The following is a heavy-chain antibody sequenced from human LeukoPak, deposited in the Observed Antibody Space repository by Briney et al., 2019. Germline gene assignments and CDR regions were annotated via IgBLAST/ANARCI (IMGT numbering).Heavy chain of an antibody. D-gene: IGHD5-12*01. Sequence: GGSLRLSCAASGFTFSSHWMHWVRQAPGKGLVWVSAISGSGGSTYYADSVKGRFTISRDNSKNTLYLQMNSLRAEDTAVYYCAKGGGVYSIVATIPFDYWGQGTLVTVSS. V-gene: IGHV3-23*01. J-gene: IGHJ4*02. CDR1: GFTFSSHW. CDR3: AKGGGVYSIVATIPFDY. CDR2: ISGSGGST.